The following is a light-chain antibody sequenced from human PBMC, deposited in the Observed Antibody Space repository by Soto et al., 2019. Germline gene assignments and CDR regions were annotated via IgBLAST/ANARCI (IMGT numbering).Light chain of an antibody. CDR2: EDG. V-gene: IGLV3-21*02. Sequence: SYELTQPPSVSVAPGQTARLTCGGNNIEIKSVHWYQQKPGQAPVLVVYEDGDRTTGIPERFSGSKSGNTATLTTSRVEAGDEADYYCQVWDTTNPVIFGGGTKLTVL. CDR3: QVWDTTNPVI. CDR1: NIEIKS. J-gene: IGLJ2*01.